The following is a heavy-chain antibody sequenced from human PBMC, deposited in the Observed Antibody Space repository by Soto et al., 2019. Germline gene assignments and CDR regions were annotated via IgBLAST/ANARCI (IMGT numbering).Heavy chain of an antibody. CDR2: ISGSGGST. Sequence: EVQLLESGGGLVQPGGSLRLSCAASGFTFSSYAMSWVRQAPGKGLEWVSAISGSGGSTYYADSVKGRFTISRDNSKNTLYLQMNSLRAEDTAVYYCANDLYMVRGVSLFDYWGQGTLVTVSS. D-gene: IGHD3-10*01. V-gene: IGHV3-23*01. CDR1: GFTFSSYA. J-gene: IGHJ4*02. CDR3: ANDLYMVRGVSLFDY.